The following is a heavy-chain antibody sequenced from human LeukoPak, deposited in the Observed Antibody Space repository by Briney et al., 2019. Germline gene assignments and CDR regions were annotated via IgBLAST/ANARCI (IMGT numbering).Heavy chain of an antibody. Sequence: ASVKVSCKASGYTFTSYGISWVRQAPGQGLEWMGWISAYNGNTNYAQKLQGRVTMTTDTSTSTAYMELRSLRSDDTAVYYCASSLTPYSNYVFDYWGQGTLVTVSS. CDR2: ISAYNGNT. J-gene: IGHJ4*02. CDR1: GYTFTSYG. V-gene: IGHV1-18*01. D-gene: IGHD4-11*01. CDR3: ASSLTPYSNYVFDY.